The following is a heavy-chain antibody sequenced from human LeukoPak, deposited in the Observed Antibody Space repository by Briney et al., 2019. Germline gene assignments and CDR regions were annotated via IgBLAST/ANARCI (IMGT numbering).Heavy chain of an antibody. D-gene: IGHD6-6*01. V-gene: IGHV3-30-3*01. Sequence: PGGSLRLSCVVSGLTFSTYAMHWVRQAPGKGLEWVAVISYDESNKYYADSVKGRLTISRDNSKNTLYLQMHSLRAEDTALYYCARETGSSVGSTDFDYWGQGTLVTVSS. CDR3: ARETGSSVGSTDFDY. CDR1: GLTFSTYA. J-gene: IGHJ4*02. CDR2: ISYDESNK.